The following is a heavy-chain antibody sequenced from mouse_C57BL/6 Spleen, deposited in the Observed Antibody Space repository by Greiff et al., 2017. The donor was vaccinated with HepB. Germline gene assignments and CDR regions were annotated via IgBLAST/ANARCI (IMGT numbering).Heavy chain of an antibody. CDR2: IYPGDGDT. J-gene: IGHJ4*01. CDR1: GYAFSSSW. D-gene: IGHD1-1*01. V-gene: IGHV1-82*01. CDR3: ARSNGSSYYYAMDY. Sequence: VKLQESGPELVKPGASVKISCKASGYAFSSSWMNWVKQRPGKGLEWIGRIYPGDGDTNYNGKFKGKATLTADKSSSTAYMQLSSLTSEDSAVYFCARSNGSSYYYAMDYWGQGTSVTVSS.